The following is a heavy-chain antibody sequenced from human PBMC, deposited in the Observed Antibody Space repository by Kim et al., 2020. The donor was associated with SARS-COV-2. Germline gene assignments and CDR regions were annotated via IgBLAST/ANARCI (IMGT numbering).Heavy chain of an antibody. D-gene: IGHD3-16*01. Sequence: ASVKVSCKPSGYTFSTSGVSWVRQAPGQGLEWMGWITVYNGNTNYAQKLQGRVTMTTDTSTSTAYMELRSLTSDDTAVYYCARGGGSYWYVDYWGRGTLVTVSS. CDR1: GYTFSTSG. CDR3: ARGGGSYWYVDY. V-gene: IGHV1-18*01. J-gene: IGHJ4*02. CDR2: ITVYNGNT.